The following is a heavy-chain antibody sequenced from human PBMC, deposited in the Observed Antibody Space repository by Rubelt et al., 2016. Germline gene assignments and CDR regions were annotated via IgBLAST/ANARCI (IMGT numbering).Heavy chain of an antibody. Sequence: GGSTYYADSVKGRFTISRDNAKNSLYLQMNSLRAEDTAVYYCARDDIPDYLYQPLLYSVDYWGQGTLVTVSS. J-gene: IGHJ4*02. D-gene: IGHD2-2*02. CDR3: ARDDIPDYLYQPLLYSVDY. V-gene: IGHV3-11*01. CDR2: GGST.